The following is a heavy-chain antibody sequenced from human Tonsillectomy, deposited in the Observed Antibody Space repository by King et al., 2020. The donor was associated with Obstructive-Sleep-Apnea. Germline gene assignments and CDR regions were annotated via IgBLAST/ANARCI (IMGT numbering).Heavy chain of an antibody. V-gene: IGHV3-15*01. D-gene: IGHD2-2*01. J-gene: IGHJ4*02. CDR1: GLIFSDAW. CDR3: THIAAVPATLSS. CDR2: INSKAAGGTT. Sequence: VQLVESGEGLVKPGGSLRLSCGVSGLIFSDAWMGWVRQAPGKGLEWVGRINSKAAGGTTISAAPVKGRFTISRDDSKNTVYLQMNNLNTEDTAVYYCTHIAAVPATLSSWGQGTLVTVSS.